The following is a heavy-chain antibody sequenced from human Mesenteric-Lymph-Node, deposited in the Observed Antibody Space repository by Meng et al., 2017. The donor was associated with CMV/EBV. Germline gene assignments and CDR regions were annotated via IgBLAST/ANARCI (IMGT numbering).Heavy chain of an antibody. CDR2: ISWNSGSI. CDR3: AKGSVVPAAITYYYYGMDV. CDR1: GFTFDDYA. D-gene: IGHD2-2*01. V-gene: IGHV3-9*01. J-gene: IGHJ6*02. Sequence: SLKISCAASGFTFDDYAMHWVRQAPGKGLEWVSGISWNSGSIGYADSVKGRFTISRDNAKNSLHLQMNSLRAEDTALYYCAKGSVVPAAITYYYYGMDVWGQGTTVTVSS.